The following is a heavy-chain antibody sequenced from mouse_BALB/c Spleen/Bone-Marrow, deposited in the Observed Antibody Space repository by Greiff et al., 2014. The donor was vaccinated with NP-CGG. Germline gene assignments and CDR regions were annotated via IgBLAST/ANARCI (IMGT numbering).Heavy chain of an antibody. V-gene: IGHV14-3*02. CDR1: GFNIKDTY. CDR2: IDPANGNT. Sequence: EVKLMESGAELVKPGASVKLSCTASGFNIKDTYMHWVKQRPEQGLEWIGRIDPANGNTKYDPKFQGKATITADTSSNTAYLQLSSLTSEDTAVYYCATYYYGSSWGFAYRGQGTLVTVSA. J-gene: IGHJ3*01. D-gene: IGHD1-1*01. CDR3: ATYYYGSSWGFAY.